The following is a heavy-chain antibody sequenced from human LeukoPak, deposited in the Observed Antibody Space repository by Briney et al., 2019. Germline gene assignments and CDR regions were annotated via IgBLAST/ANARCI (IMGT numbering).Heavy chain of an antibody. D-gene: IGHD5-18*01. CDR3: ARESSSQGYSYGSREIDY. Sequence: ASVKVSCKASGYTFTSYGISWVRQAPGQGLEWMGWISAYNGNTNYAQKLQGRVTMTTDTSTSTAYMELRSLRSGDTAVYYCARESSSQGYSYGSREIDYWGQGTLVTVSS. CDR1: GYTFTSYG. J-gene: IGHJ4*02. V-gene: IGHV1-18*01. CDR2: ISAYNGNT.